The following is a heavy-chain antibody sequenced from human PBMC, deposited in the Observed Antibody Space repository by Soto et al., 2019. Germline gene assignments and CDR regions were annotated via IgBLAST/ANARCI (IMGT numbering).Heavy chain of an antibody. CDR3: AREYSGLSRWFDA. CDR2: IFHSGNT. Sequence: PSETLSLTCAVSGGSINSNNWWSGVRQPPGKGLEWIGHIFHSGNTNYNPSLKSRINISIDKSKNQISLKLSSVTAADTAVYYCAREYSGLSRWFDAWGQGTLVTVS. CDR1: GGSINSNNW. D-gene: IGHD6-13*01. V-gene: IGHV4-4*02. J-gene: IGHJ5*02.